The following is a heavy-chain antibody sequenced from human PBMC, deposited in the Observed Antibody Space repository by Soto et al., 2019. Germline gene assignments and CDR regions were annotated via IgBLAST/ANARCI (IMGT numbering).Heavy chain of an antibody. CDR3: ARSFGAGDWFDP. CDR2: IYHSGST. Sequence: SLTCAVSVGSISSSNWWSWVRQPPGKGLEWIGEIYHSGSTNYNPSLKSRVTISVDKSKNQFSLKLSSVTAADTAVYYCARSFGAGDWFDPWGQGTLVTVSS. V-gene: IGHV4-4*02. CDR1: VGSISSSNW. J-gene: IGHJ5*02. D-gene: IGHD3-10*01.